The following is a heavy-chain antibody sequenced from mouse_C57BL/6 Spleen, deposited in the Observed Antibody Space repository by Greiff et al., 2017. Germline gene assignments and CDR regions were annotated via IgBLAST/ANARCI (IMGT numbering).Heavy chain of an antibody. V-gene: IGHV5-16*01. Sequence: EVHLVESEGGLVQPGSSMKLSCTASGFTFSDYYMAWVRQVPEKGLEWVANINYDGSSTYYLDSLKSRFIISRDNAKNILYLQMSSLKSEDTATYYCARLLGQDYYAMDYWGQGTSVTVSS. CDR1: GFTFSDYY. CDR2: INYDGSST. D-gene: IGHD4-1*01. CDR3: ARLLGQDYYAMDY. J-gene: IGHJ4*01.